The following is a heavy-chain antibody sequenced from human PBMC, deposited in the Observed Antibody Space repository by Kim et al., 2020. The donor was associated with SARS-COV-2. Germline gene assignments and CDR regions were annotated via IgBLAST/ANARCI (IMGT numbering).Heavy chain of an antibody. CDR1: GFTFDDYA. Sequence: GGSLRLSCAASGFTFDDYAMHWVRQAPGKGLEWVSVISGDGGSTYYADSVKGRFTISRDNSKNSLYLQMNSLRIGDTALYYCARNRDGYNNHFDYWGQGTLVTVSS. V-gene: IGHV3-43*02. CDR3: ARNRDGYNNHFDY. D-gene: IGHD5-12*01. CDR2: ISGDGGST. J-gene: IGHJ4*02.